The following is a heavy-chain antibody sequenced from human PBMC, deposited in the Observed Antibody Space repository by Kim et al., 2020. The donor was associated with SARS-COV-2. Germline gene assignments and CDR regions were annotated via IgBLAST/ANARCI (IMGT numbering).Heavy chain of an antibody. CDR2: ISYDGSNK. D-gene: IGHD3-10*01. CDR3: AKEGFGDFYYYYGMDV. CDR1: GFTFSSYG. J-gene: IGHJ6*01. V-gene: IGHV3-30*18. Sequence: GGSLRLSCAASGFTFSSYGMHWVRQAPGKGLEWVAVISYDGSNKYYANSVKGRFTISRDNSKNTLYLQMNSLRAEDTAVYYCAKEGFGDFYYYYGMDVWG.